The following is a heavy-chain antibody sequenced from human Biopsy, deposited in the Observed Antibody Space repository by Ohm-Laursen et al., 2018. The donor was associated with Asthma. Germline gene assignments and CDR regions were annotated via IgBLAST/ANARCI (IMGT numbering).Heavy chain of an antibody. CDR1: GFTFGDYW. D-gene: IGHD2-21*01. CDR3: AKDERAYYGSDSKYMQPVPLGD. CDR2: IKHDGSEK. J-gene: IGHJ4*02. Sequence: LSLTCAVSGFTFGDYWMSWVRQVPGKGLEWVANIKHDGSEKNHVDSLKGRFTISRDNAKNSLYLQMNSLRAEDTAVYHCAKDERAYYGSDSKYMQPVPLGDWGQGTVVIVSA. V-gene: IGHV3-7*03.